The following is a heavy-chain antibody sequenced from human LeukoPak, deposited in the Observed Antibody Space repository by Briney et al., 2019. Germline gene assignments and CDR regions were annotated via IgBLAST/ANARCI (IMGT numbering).Heavy chain of an antibody. J-gene: IGHJ4*01. CDR1: GGSISSEY. CDR2: IYYGST. V-gene: IGHV4-59*01. CDR3: ARMYSSTWFNFDY. Sequence: SETLSLTCTVSGGSISSEYWSWFRQPPGKGLEWIGYIYYGSTNYNPSLKSRVTVSVDTSKNQFSLSLTSVTAADTAVYYCARMYSSTWFNFDYWGHGTLVTVSS. D-gene: IGHD6-13*01.